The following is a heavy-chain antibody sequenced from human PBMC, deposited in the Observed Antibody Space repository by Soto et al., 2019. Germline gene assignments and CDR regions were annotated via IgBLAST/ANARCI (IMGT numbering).Heavy chain of an antibody. Sequence: QVQLVESGGGVVQPGRSLRLSCAASGFTFSSYAMHWVRQAPGKGLEWVAVISYDGSNKYYADSVKGRFTISRDNSKNTLYLQRNSLRAEDTAVYYCARAAAGIYYYYGMDVWGQGTTVTVSS. D-gene: IGHD6-13*01. CDR3: ARAAAGIYYYYGMDV. V-gene: IGHV3-30-3*01. CDR1: GFTFSSYA. J-gene: IGHJ6*02. CDR2: ISYDGSNK.